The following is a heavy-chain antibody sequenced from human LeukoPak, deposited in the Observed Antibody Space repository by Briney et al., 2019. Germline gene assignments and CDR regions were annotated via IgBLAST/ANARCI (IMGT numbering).Heavy chain of an antibody. D-gene: IGHD3-22*01. CDR3: ARQRYYYDSSGPYFDY. Sequence: GGSLRLSCAASGFTISSNCMSWVRQGPGKGLEWVSLIYSGGYTYYADSVKGRFTISRDNSKNTLYLQMNSLRGEDTAVYYCARQRYYYDSSGPYFDYWGQGTLVTVSS. V-gene: IGHV3-53*01. CDR1: GFTISSNC. J-gene: IGHJ4*02. CDR2: IYSGGYT.